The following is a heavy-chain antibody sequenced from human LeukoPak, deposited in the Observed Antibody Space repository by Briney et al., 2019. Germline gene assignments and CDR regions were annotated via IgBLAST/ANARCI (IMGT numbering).Heavy chain of an antibody. V-gene: IGHV1-3*03. CDR1: GYTFTNYA. CDR2: INAGNGNT. CDR3: ARVVKYSSGPLTDLLPYYFDS. Sequence: ASVKVSCKASGYTFTNYAMHWVRQAPGQRLEWIGWINAGNGNTKYSQEFQGRVTISRDTSASTAYMELSSLTSEDMAVYYCARVVKYSSGPLTDLLPYYFDSWGQGTLVTVSS. D-gene: IGHD6-19*01. J-gene: IGHJ4*02.